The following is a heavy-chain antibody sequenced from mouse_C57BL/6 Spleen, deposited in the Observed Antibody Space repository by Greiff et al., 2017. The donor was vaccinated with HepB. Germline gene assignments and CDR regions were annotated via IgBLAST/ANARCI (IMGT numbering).Heavy chain of an antibody. Sequence: EVKVVESGGGLVQPGGSLKLSCAASGFTFSDYYMYWVRQTPEKRLEWVAYISNGGGSTYYTDTVKGRFTISRDNAKNTLYLQMSRLKSEDTAMYYCARHGPYYFDYWGQGTTLTVSS. CDR1: GFTFSDYY. J-gene: IGHJ2*01. CDR3: ARHGPYYFDY. V-gene: IGHV5-12*01. D-gene: IGHD3-1*01. CDR2: ISNGGGST.